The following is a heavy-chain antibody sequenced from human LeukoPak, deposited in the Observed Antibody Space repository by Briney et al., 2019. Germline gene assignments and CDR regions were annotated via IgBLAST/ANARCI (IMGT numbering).Heavy chain of an antibody. J-gene: IGHJ4*02. V-gene: IGHV3-9*01. Sequence: GGSLRLSCAASGFTFSSYAMSWVRQAPGKGLEWVSGISWNSGSIGYADSVKGRFTISRDNAKNSLYLQMNSLRAEDTALYYCAKDLYGDLSLVDYWGQGTLVTVSS. D-gene: IGHD4-17*01. CDR2: ISWNSGSI. CDR3: AKDLYGDLSLVDY. CDR1: GFTFSSYA.